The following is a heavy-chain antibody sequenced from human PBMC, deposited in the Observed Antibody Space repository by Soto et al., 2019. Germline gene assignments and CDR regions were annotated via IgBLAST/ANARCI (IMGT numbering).Heavy chain of an antibody. V-gene: IGHV2-5*02. Sequence: QITLKESGPTRVRPTQTLALTCTFSGFSLTTSGVGVGWIRKTPGKALEWLAVIYWDDDKRYSPSLKSRLTIHKDTSKSQVVLTVADMDPVDTATYFCAHRGYMYGNWDHGYFDYWGQGTLVTVSS. D-gene: IGHD5-18*01. CDR1: GFSLTTSGVG. J-gene: IGHJ4*02. CDR2: IYWDDDK. CDR3: AHRGYMYGNWDHGYFDY.